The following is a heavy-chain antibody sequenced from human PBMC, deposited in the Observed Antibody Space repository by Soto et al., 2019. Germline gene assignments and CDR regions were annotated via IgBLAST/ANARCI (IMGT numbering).Heavy chain of an antibody. CDR2: ISGSGGST. V-gene: IGHV3-23*01. CDR3: AKDMKAMVTFDY. J-gene: IGHJ4*02. Sequence: GGSLRLSCAASGFTFSSYAMSWVRQAPGKGLEWVSAISGSGGSTYYADSVKGWFTISRDNSKNTLYLQMNSLRAEDTAVYYCAKDMKAMVTFDYWGQGTLVTVSS. D-gene: IGHD5-18*01. CDR1: GFTFSSYA.